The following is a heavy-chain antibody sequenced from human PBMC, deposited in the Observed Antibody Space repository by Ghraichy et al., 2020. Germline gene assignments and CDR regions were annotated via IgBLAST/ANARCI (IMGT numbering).Heavy chain of an antibody. D-gene: IGHD3-22*01. CDR3: ASVITERYYYDSSGYYPLPSGMDV. CDR2: ISSSSSTI. Sequence: GGSLRLSCAASGFTFSSYSMNWVRQAPGKGLEWVSYISSSSSTIYYADSVKGRFTISRDNAKNSLYLQMNSLRAEDTAVYYCASVITERYYYDSSGYYPLPSGMDVWGQGTTVTVSS. J-gene: IGHJ6*02. CDR1: GFTFSSYS. V-gene: IGHV3-48*01.